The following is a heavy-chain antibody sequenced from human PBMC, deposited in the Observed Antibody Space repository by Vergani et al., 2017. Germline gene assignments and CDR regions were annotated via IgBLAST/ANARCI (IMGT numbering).Heavy chain of an antibody. D-gene: IGHD2-15*01. CDR1: GGSISSYY. V-gene: IGHV4-4*07. CDR3: ARVSWGGDSYMDV. Sequence: QVQLQESGPGLVQPSETLALTCTVSGGSISSYYWSWIRQPAGKGLEWIRRIYTSGSTNYNPSLKSRVTMSVDTSKNQFSVRLSSVTAAETAVYYCARVSWGGDSYMDVWGKGTTVTVSS. J-gene: IGHJ6*03. CDR2: IYTSGST.